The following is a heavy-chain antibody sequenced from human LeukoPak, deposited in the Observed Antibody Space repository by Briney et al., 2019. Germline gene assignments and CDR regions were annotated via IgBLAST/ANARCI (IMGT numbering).Heavy chain of an antibody. CDR2: ISGSGGST. V-gene: IGHV3-23*01. J-gene: IGHJ6*03. CDR3: AKDGYDYYYYYYMDV. Sequence: GGSLRLSCAASGFTFSSYAMSWVRQAPGKGLEWVSAISGSGGSTYYADSVKGRFTISRDNSKDTLYLQMNSLRAEDTAVYYCAKDGYDYYYYYYMDVWGKGTTVTVSS. CDR1: GFTFSSYA. D-gene: IGHD5-12*01.